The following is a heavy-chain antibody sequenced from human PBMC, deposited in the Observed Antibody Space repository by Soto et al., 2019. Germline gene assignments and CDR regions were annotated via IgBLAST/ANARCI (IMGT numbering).Heavy chain of an antibody. CDR3: TRQVVLGDAFDI. Sequence: GGSLRLSCAASGFTFSGSAMHWVRQASGKGLEWVGRIRSKANSYATAYAASVKGRFTISRDDSENTAYLQMNSLKTEDTAVYYCTRQVVLGDAFDIWGQGTMVTVSS. CDR2: IRSKANSYAT. CDR1: GFTFSGSA. D-gene: IGHD2-8*02. V-gene: IGHV3-73*01. J-gene: IGHJ3*02.